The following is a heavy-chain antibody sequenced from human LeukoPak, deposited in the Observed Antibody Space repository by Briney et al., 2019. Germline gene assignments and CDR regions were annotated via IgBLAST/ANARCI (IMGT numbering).Heavy chain of an antibody. Sequence: KSSETLSLTCTVSGGSISSYYWSWIRQPAGKGLEWIGRIYTSGSTNYNPSLKSRVTMSVDTSKNQFSLKMRSVTAADTAVYYCARGRIAAATTYYFDYWGQGTLVTVSS. CDR2: IYTSGST. CDR3: ARGRIAAATTYYFDY. D-gene: IGHD6-13*01. J-gene: IGHJ4*02. V-gene: IGHV4-4*07. CDR1: GGSISSYY.